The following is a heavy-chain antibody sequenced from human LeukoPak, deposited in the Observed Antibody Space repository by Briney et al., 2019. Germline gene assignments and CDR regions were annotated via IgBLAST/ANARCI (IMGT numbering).Heavy chain of an antibody. CDR1: GYTFTSYG. CDR3: ARRRSSWYPLDY. J-gene: IGHJ4*02. CDR2: ISDYNGNT. Sequence: ASVKVSCKASGYTFTSYGISWVRQAPGQGLEWMGWISDYNGNTNYAQKFQGRVTMTRDTSISTAYMELSRLRSDDTAVYYCARRRSSWYPLDYWGQGTLVTVSS. V-gene: IGHV1-18*01. D-gene: IGHD6-13*01.